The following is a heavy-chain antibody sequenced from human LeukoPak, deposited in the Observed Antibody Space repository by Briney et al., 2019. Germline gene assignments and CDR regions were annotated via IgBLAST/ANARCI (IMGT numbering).Heavy chain of an antibody. V-gene: IGHV3-30*18. Sequence: GRSLRLSCAASGFTFSSYGMHWVRQAPGKGLEWVAAISYDGSNKYYADSVKSRFTISRDNSKNTLYLQMNSLRAEDTAVYYCAKDRFFHDSSGFVYFQHWGQGTLVTVSS. J-gene: IGHJ1*01. CDR2: ISYDGSNK. D-gene: IGHD3-22*01. CDR3: AKDRFFHDSSGFVYFQH. CDR1: GFTFSSYG.